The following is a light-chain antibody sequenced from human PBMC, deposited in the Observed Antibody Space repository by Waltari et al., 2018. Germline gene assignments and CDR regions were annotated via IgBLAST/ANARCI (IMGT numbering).Light chain of an antibody. Sequence: EILLTPSPGSLSLSPGERATLSCRTSQTVSSNYLAWYQQKPGQAPRLLIFGASKRATGISDRFSGSVSTTGFTLNISRLEPEDVAVYYCQQYGSSPWAFGQGTKVEIK. J-gene: IGKJ1*01. CDR3: QQYGSSPWA. CDR1: QTVSSNY. V-gene: IGKV3-20*01. CDR2: GAS.